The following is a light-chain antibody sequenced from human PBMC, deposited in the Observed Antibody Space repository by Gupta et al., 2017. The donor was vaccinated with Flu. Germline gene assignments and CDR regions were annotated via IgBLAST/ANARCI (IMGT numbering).Light chain of an antibody. J-gene: IGLJ2*01. CDR3: YSYTTSNTLL. V-gene: IGLV2-14*01. CDR2: EVY. Sequence: QSALTQPAPVAGSPGPSINISCTGSSSDIGVYDYVSWYQQHPGKAPKLLIFEVYNRPSGVSNRFSGSKSGNTASLTISGLQADDEADYYCYSYTTSNTLLFGGGTTLTVL. CDR1: SSDIGVYDY.